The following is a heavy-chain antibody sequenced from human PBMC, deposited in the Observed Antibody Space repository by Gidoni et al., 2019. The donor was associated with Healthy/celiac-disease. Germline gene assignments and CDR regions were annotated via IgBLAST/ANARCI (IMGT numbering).Heavy chain of an antibody. CDR3: ARIGVGAKAGYFDY. Sequence: QVTLKESGPLLVQPTETLTLTCTVSGFSLSNARMGVRWIRQPPGKALEWLAHIFSNDEKSYSTSLKSRLTSSKDTSKSQVVLTMTNMDPVDTATYYCARIGVGAKAGYFDYWGQGTLVTVSS. CDR2: IFSNDEK. D-gene: IGHD1-26*01. CDR1: GFSLSNARMG. J-gene: IGHJ4*02. V-gene: IGHV2-26*01.